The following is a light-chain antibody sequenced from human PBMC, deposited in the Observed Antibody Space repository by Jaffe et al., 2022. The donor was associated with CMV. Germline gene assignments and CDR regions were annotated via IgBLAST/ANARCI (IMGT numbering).Light chain of an antibody. CDR2: GAS. V-gene: IGKV3-20*01. CDR1: QTVSSNY. CDR3: QQYGSSPYS. Sequence: EIVLTQSPGTLSVSPGERATLSCRTSQTVSSNYLAWYQQKPGQAPRLLIFGASTRATGIPDRFSGGGSGTDFSLTISRLEPEDLAVYYCQQYGSSPYSFGQGTKLQIK. J-gene: IGKJ2*03.